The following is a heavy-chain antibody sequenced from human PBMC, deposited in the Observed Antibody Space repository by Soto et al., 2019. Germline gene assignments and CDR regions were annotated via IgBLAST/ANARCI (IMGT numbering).Heavy chain of an antibody. CDR3: STVFSYTDMPFDY. J-gene: IGHJ4*02. V-gene: IGHV3-15*01. D-gene: IGHD5-18*01. CDR1: GFTFSNAW. CDR2: IKSRAEGGTT. Sequence: PGGSLRLSCAASGFTFSNAWMFWVRQAPGKGLEWVGRIKSRAEGGTTDYAAPVKGRFTISRDDSKNTFYLQMNSLKTEDTAMYYCSTVFSYTDMPFDYWGQGTLVTVSS.